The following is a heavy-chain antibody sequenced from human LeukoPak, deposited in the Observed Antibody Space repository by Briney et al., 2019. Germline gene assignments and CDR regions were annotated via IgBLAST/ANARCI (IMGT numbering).Heavy chain of an antibody. J-gene: IGHJ4*02. CDR1: GGTFSSYA. Sequence: SVKVSCKASGGTFSSYAISWVRQAPGQGLEWMGGIIPIFGTANYARKFQGRVTITADESTSTAYMELSSLRSEDTAVYYCASTEAVLRYFDWLLPLDYWGQGTLVTVSS. V-gene: IGHV1-69*01. CDR3: ASTEAVLRYFDWLLPLDY. D-gene: IGHD3-9*01. CDR2: IIPIFGTA.